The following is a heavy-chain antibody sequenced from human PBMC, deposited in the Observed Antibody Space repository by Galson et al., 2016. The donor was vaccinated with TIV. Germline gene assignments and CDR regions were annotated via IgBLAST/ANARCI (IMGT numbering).Heavy chain of an antibody. CDR2: IGGTGGST. Sequence: SLRLSCAASGFTFHSYAMSWVRQAPGKGLEWVSSIGGTGGSTYYADSVKGRFTISRDSYKDTVYLQMNSLRAEDTAVYYCARDGARVGARDAFDIWGQGTMVTVSS. CDR3: ARDGARVGARDAFDI. D-gene: IGHD3-16*01. J-gene: IGHJ3*02. V-gene: IGHV3-23*01. CDR1: GFTFHSYA.